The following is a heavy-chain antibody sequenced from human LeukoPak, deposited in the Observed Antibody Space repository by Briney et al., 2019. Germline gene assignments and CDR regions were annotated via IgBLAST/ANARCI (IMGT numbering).Heavy chain of an antibody. V-gene: IGHV1-2*02. Sequence: SVKVSCKASGYTFIGYYMHWVRQAPGQGLEWMGWINPKSGGTNYAQKFQGRVTMTRDTSISTVYMELSRLRSDDTAVYYCARDRATGTISNWGQGTLVTVSS. D-gene: IGHD1-7*01. CDR2: INPKSGGT. CDR1: GYTFIGYY. J-gene: IGHJ4*02. CDR3: ARDRATGTISN.